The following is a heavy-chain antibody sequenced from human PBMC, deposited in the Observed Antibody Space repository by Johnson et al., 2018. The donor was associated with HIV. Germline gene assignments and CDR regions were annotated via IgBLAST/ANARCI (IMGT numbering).Heavy chain of an antibody. CDR3: ARDGESQQLPLGDAFDV. D-gene: IGHD6-13*01. V-gene: IGHV3-66*01. J-gene: IGHJ3*01. CDR1: GFSVSNNY. CDR2: IYSGGST. Sequence: VRLVESGGGLVQPGGSLRLSCGASGFSVSNNYMNWVRQAPGKGLEWVSVIYSGGSTYYADSVRGRFTISRDNSRNTLYLQMSSLRAEDTAMYYCARDGESQQLPLGDAFDVWGQGTMVTVSS.